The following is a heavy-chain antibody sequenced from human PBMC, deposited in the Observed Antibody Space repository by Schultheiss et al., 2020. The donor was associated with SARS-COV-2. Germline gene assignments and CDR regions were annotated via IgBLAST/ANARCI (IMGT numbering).Heavy chain of an antibody. CDR1: GYSFTSYW. Sequence: GESLKISCKGSGYSFTSYWIGWVRQMPGKGLEWMGIIDPGDSDTRYSPSFQGQVTISADKSISTAYLQWSSLKASDTAMYYCARRGYCSGGSCYWFDPWGQGTLVTVSS. V-gene: IGHV5-51*01. D-gene: IGHD2-15*01. J-gene: IGHJ5*02. CDR3: ARRGYCSGGSCYWFDP. CDR2: IDPGDSDT.